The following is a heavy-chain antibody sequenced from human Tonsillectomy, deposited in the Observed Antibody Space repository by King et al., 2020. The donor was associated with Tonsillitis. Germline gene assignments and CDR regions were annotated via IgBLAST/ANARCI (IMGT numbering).Heavy chain of an antibody. J-gene: IGHJ4*02. D-gene: IGHD3-22*01. V-gene: IGHV1-46*01. CDR1: VYTFTSYY. CDR3: ARTYYYDRSGYYFGY. Sequence: QLVQSGAEVKKPGASVKVSCKASVYTFTSYYVHWVRQAPVQGLEWMGLINPSGGSTSYAQKFQGRVIMTRDTSTSTVYMELSSLRSEDTAVYYCARTYYYDRSGYYFGYWGQGTLVTVSS. CDR2: INPSGGST.